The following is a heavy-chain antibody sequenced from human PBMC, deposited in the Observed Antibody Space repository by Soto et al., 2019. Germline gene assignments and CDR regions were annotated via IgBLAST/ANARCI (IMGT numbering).Heavy chain of an antibody. CDR1: GFTFSSYA. CDR2: ICGSGGST. CDR3: AKITRPPKAAAGTGDDY. D-gene: IGHD6-13*01. J-gene: IGHJ4*02. Sequence: EVQLLESGGGLVQPGGSLRLSCAASGFTFSSYAMSWVRQAPGKGLEWVSAICGSGGSTYYAASVKGRFTISRDNSKNTRYLQMNSLRAEDTAGYYCAKITRPPKAAAGTGDDYWGQGTLVTVSS. V-gene: IGHV3-23*01.